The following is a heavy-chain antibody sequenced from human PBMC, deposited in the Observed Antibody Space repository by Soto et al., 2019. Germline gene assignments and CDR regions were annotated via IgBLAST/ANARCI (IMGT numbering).Heavy chain of an antibody. J-gene: IGHJ3*02. Sequence: SETLSLTCTVSGGSISSSSYYWGWIRQPPGKGLEWIGFIYQSGSTYYNPSLKSRVTMSLDRPKNQFSLKLSSVTAADTAVYYCARELLFYDSDGFSWDDAFDIWGQGTMLTVSS. CDR2: IYQSGST. CDR3: ARELLFYDSDGFSWDDAFDI. V-gene: IGHV4-39*07. D-gene: IGHD3-22*01. CDR1: GGSISSSSYY.